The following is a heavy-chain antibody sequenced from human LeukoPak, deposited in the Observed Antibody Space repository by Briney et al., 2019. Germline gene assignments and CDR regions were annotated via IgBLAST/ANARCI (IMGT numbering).Heavy chain of an antibody. CDR3: AKDGEMAKITAHPDY. CDR2: IRYDGSNK. CDR1: GFTFSSYG. V-gene: IGHV3-30*02. D-gene: IGHD5-24*01. Sequence: PGGSLRLSCAASGFTFSSYGMHWGRQAPGKGLEWVAFIRYDGSNKYYADSVKGRFTISRDNSKNTLYLQMNTLRAEDTAVYYCAKDGEMAKITAHPDYWGQGTLVTVSS. J-gene: IGHJ4*02.